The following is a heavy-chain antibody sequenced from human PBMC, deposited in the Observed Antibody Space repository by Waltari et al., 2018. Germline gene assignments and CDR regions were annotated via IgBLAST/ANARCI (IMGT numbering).Heavy chain of an antibody. Sequence: QVQLQESGPGLVKPSETLSLTCTVSGGSISSYYWSWIRQPAGKGLEWIGRIYTSGSTNYNPSLKSRVTMSVDTSKNQFSLKLSSVTAADTAVYYCARAKGDYDILTGYPNYYYYYYMDVWGKGTTVTVSS. J-gene: IGHJ6*03. D-gene: IGHD3-9*01. CDR3: ARAKGDYDILTGYPNYYYYYYMDV. V-gene: IGHV4-4*07. CDR2: IYTSGST. CDR1: GGSISSYY.